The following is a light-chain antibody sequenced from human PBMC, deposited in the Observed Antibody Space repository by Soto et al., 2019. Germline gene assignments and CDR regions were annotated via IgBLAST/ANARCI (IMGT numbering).Light chain of an antibody. CDR1: QSISSW. CDR2: DAS. V-gene: IGKV1-5*01. Sequence: DIQMTHSPPTLSASVGDRVTITCRASQSISSWLAWYQQKPGKAPKLLIYDASSLESGVPSRFSGSGSGTEFTLTISSLQPDDFATYYCQQLGTFGQGTKVDIK. CDR3: QQLGT. J-gene: IGKJ1*01.